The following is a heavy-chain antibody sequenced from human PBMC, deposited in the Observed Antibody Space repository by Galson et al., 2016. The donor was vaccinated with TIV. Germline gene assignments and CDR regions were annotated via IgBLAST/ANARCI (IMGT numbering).Heavy chain of an antibody. CDR1: GYTFNKYA. V-gene: IGHV1-3*04. Sequence: SVKVSCKASGYTFNKYAMHWVRQAPGQRLEWMGWIATDTGDTRYSQTFQGRVTITKDTSASTAYMELRSLRSEDTALYYCARDCGVDCSPHWYFDLWGRGTLVTVSS. D-gene: IGHD2-21*02. CDR2: IATDTGDT. CDR3: ARDCGVDCSPHWYFDL. J-gene: IGHJ2*01.